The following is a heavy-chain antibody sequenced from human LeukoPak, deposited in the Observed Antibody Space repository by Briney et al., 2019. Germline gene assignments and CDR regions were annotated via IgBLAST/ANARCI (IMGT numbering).Heavy chain of an antibody. CDR3: ARVSLYYDFWSGYWDYYYYYMDV. V-gene: IGHV3-7*01. CDR1: GFIFSSYW. J-gene: IGHJ6*03. Sequence: GGSLRLSCAASGFIFSSYWMSWVRQAPGKGLEWVANIKQDGSEKYYVDSVEGRFTISRDNAKNTLYLQMNSLRAEDTAVYYCARVSLYYDFWSGYWDYYYYYMDVWGKGTTVTVSS. D-gene: IGHD3-3*01. CDR2: IKQDGSEK.